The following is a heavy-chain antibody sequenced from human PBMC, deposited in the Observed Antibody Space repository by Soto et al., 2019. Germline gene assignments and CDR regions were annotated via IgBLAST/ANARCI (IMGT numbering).Heavy chain of an antibody. J-gene: IGHJ6*03. D-gene: IGHD6-13*01. CDR1: GFTVSSNY. CDR2: IYSGGST. V-gene: IGHV3-66*01. CDR3: ARREIAAAGNYYCYYMDV. Sequence: GGSLRLSCAASGFTVSSNYMSWVRQAPGKGLEWVSVIYSGGSTYYADSVKGRFTISRDNSKNTLYLQMNSLRAEDTAVYYCARREIAAAGNYYCYYMDVWGKGTTVTVSS.